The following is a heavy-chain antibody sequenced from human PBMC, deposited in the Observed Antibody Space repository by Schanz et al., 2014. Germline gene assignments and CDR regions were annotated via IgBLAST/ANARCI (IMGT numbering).Heavy chain of an antibody. CDR2: VYSTGKT. CDR3: ARQQTWEGIDH. Sequence: QVHLQESGPGLVKPSETLSLTCSVSRYSINTYYWNWIRQPAGKGLEWIGRVYSTGKTNYNPSLTSRVTMSLDTFKNPFSLRRPSVTAADTAVYYCARQQTWEGIDHWGRGTLVTVSS. D-gene: IGHD1-26*01. V-gene: IGHV4-4*07. J-gene: IGHJ4*02. CDR1: RYSINTYY.